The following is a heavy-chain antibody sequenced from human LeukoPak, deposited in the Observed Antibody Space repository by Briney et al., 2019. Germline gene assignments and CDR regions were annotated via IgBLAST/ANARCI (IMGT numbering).Heavy chain of an antibody. CDR1: GFTVSSNY. CDR3: ARGGGYSYARFDY. D-gene: IGHD5-18*01. Sequence: PGGSLRLSCAASGFTVSSNYMSWVRQAPGKGLEWVSVIYSGGSTYYADSVKGRFTISKDNSKNTLYLQMNSLRAEDTAVYYCARGGGYSYARFDYWGQGTLVTVSS. J-gene: IGHJ4*02. V-gene: IGHV3-53*01. CDR2: IYSGGST.